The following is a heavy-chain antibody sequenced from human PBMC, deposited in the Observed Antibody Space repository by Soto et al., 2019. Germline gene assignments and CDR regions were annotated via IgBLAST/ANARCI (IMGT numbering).Heavy chain of an antibody. D-gene: IGHD2-15*01. Sequence: PSETLCFPCTFSGYSISIGYHWAWIRQPPVKGLEWLGSVHYSGNTYYNPSLKSRLTISVDKSKNQFSLNLSSVTAADTAVYYCARQDRVVAEGRWFDPWGQGTLVTVSS. CDR3: ARQDRVVAEGRWFDP. J-gene: IGHJ5*02. CDR1: GYSISIGYH. V-gene: IGHV4-38-2*02. CDR2: VHYSGNT.